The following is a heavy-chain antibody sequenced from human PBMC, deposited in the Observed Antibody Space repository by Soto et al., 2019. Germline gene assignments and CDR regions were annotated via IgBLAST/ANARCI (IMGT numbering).Heavy chain of an antibody. D-gene: IGHD3-3*01. V-gene: IGHV4-34*01. Sequence: SETLSLTCAVYGGSFSGYYWSWIRQPPGKGLEWIGEINHSGSTNYNPSLKSRVTISVDTSKNQFSLKLSSVTAADTAVYYCARGEQRITIFGVVIVRDYWFDPWGQGTLVTVSS. CDR2: INHSGST. CDR3: ARGEQRITIFGVVIVRDYWFDP. J-gene: IGHJ5*02. CDR1: GGSFSGYY.